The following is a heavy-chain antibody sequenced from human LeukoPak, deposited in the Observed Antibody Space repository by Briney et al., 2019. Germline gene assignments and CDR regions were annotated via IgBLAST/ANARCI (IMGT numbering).Heavy chain of an antibody. Sequence: GGSLRLSCAASGFTFSSYAMHWVRQAPGKGLEYVSAISSNGGSTYYANSVKGRFTISRDNSKNTLYLQMCSLRDEDTAVYFCARENPFSISSRMWYWGQGTLVTVSS. CDR1: GFTFSSYA. D-gene: IGHD6-6*01. CDR2: ISSNGGST. V-gene: IGHV3-64*01. J-gene: IGHJ4*02. CDR3: ARENPFSISSRMWY.